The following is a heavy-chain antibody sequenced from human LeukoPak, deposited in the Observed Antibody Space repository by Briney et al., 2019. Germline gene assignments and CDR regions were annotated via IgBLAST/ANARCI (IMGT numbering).Heavy chain of an antibody. Sequence: GRSLRLSCAASGFTFSSYGMHWVRQAPGKGLEWVAVIWYDGSNKYYADSVKGRFTISRDNSKNTLYLQMNSLRAEDTAVYYCAKDSNPPRGPDYYYYYGMDVWGKGTTVTVSS. CDR1: GFTFSSYG. J-gene: IGHJ6*04. CDR2: IWYDGSNK. D-gene: IGHD3-10*01. V-gene: IGHV3-33*06. CDR3: AKDSNPPRGPDYYYYYGMDV.